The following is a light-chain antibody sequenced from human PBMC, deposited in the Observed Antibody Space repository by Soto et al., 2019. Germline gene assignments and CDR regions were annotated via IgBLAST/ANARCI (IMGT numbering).Light chain of an antibody. J-gene: IGKJ2*01. CDR3: QQRSNWPPYT. V-gene: IGKV3-11*01. CDR1: QSVSSY. CDR2: DAS. Sequence: EIVLTQSPATLSLSPGERATLSCRASQSVSSYFAWYQQKPGQAPWLLIYDASTRATGIPARFSGSGSGKNFTLTISSLEPEDFAVYYCQQRSNWPPYTFGQGTKLEIK.